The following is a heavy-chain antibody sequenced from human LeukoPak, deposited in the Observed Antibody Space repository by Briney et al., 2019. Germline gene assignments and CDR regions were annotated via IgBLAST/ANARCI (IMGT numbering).Heavy chain of an antibody. Sequence: SETLSLTCTVSGGSISSYYWSWIRQPPGKGLEWIGYIYYSGSTNYNPSLKSRVTISVDTSKNQFSLKLSSVTAADTAVYYCARQYCSGGSCYFDYWGQGTLVTVSS. CDR1: GGSISSYY. CDR2: IYYSGST. D-gene: IGHD2-15*01. J-gene: IGHJ4*02. CDR3: ARQYCSGGSCYFDY. V-gene: IGHV4-59*01.